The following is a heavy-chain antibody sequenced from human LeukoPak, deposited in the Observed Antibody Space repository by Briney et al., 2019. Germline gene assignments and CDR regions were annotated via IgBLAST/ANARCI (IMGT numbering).Heavy chain of an antibody. CDR2: ISSSSSYI. V-gene: IGHV3-21*04. CDR3: ARLIVPTIPPPMGYFDL. Sequence: KPGGSLRLSCAASGFTFSSYSMNWVRQAPGKGLEWVSSISSSSSYIYYADSVKGRFTISRDNAKNSLYLQMNSLRAEDTAVYYCARLIVPTIPPPMGYFDLWGRGTLVTVSS. D-gene: IGHD5-12*01. J-gene: IGHJ2*01. CDR1: GFTFSSYS.